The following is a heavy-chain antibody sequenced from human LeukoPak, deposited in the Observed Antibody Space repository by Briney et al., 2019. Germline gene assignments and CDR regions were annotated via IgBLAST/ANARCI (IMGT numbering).Heavy chain of an antibody. CDR1: GFTFNNYG. D-gene: IGHD3-22*01. V-gene: IGHV3-23*01. CDR3: AKLGHTSGYYARHSDY. J-gene: IGHJ4*02. CDR2: ISRDGGGT. Sequence: GGSLRLSCAASGFTFNNYGMSWVRQAPGRGLEWVSAISRDGGGTFYADSVKGRFTISRDNSKNTVYLQMNSLRAEDTALYYCAKLGHTSGYYARHSDYWGQGTLVTVSS.